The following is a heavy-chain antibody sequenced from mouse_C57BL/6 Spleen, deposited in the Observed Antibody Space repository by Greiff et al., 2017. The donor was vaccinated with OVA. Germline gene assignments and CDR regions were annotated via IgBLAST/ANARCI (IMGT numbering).Heavy chain of an antibody. CDR2: ISDGGSYT. CDR3: ARDRGKYGNYVGAMDY. Sequence: EVQLVESGGGLVKPGGSLKLSCAASGFTFSSYAMSWVRQTPEKRLEWVATISDGGSYTYYPDNVKGRFTISRDNAKKNLYLQMSHLKSEDTAMYYCARDRGKYGNYVGAMDYWGQGTSVTVSS. V-gene: IGHV5-4*01. D-gene: IGHD2-1*01. CDR1: GFTFSSYA. J-gene: IGHJ4*01.